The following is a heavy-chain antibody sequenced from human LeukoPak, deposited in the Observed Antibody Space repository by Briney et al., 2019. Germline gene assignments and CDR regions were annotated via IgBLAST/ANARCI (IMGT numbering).Heavy chain of an antibody. CDR1: GFTFSSYA. D-gene: IGHD3-22*01. Sequence: GGSLRLSCAASGFTFSSYAMSWVRQAPGKGPEWVSAISGSGGSTYYADSVKGRFTISRDNSKNTLYLQMNSLRAEDTAVYYCAKGRNYYDSSGTNYWGQGTLVTVSS. CDR2: ISGSGGST. J-gene: IGHJ4*02. V-gene: IGHV3-23*01. CDR3: AKGRNYYDSSGTNY.